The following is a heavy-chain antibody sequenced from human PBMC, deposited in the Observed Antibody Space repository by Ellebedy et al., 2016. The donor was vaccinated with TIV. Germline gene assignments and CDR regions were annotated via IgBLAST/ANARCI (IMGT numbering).Heavy chain of an antibody. CDR3: ARLGYGDLIPPYYYYYGMDV. D-gene: IGHD4-17*01. J-gene: IGHJ6*02. V-gene: IGHV5-51*01. CDR2: IYPGDSDT. Sequence: GESLKISXKGSGYSFTSYWIGWVRQMPGKGLEWMGIIYPGDSDTRYSPSFQGQVTISADKSISTAYLQWSSLKASDTAMYYCARLGYGDLIPPYYYYYGMDVWGQGTTVTVSS. CDR1: GYSFTSYW.